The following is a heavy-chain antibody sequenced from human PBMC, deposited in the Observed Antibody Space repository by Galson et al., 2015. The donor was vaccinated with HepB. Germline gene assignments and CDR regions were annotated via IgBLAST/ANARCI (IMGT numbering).Heavy chain of an antibody. CDR1: GFTFDDHA. V-gene: IGHV3-9*01. CDR3: AKDSSNYYYNSSGHFDY. CDR2: MSWNSGSI. Sequence: SLRLSCAASGFTFDDHAMHWVRQAPGKGLEWVSGMSWNSGSIGYADSVKGRFTISRDNAKNSLYLQMNSLRVEDTALYYCAKDSSNYYYNSSGHFDYWGQGTLVTVPS. J-gene: IGHJ4*02. D-gene: IGHD3-22*01.